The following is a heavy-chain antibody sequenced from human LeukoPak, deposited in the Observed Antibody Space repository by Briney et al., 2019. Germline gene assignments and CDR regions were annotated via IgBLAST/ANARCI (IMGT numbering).Heavy chain of an antibody. CDR2: ISGSGGST. V-gene: IGHV3-23*01. D-gene: IGHD3-10*01. Sequence: HSGGSLRLSCAASGFTFSSYGMSWVRQAPGKGLEWVSAISGSGGSTYYADSVKGRFTISRDNSKNTLYLQMNSLRAEATAVYYCAKADSSWFSCLNYWGQGTLVTVSS. CDR1: GFTFSSYG. J-gene: IGHJ4*02. CDR3: AKADSSWFSCLNY.